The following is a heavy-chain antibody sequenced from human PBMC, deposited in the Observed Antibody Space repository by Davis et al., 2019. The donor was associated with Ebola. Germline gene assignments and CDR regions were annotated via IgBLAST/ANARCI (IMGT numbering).Heavy chain of an antibody. D-gene: IGHD2-8*01. CDR2: IKHDGSDK. Sequence: GESLKISCAASGFTFSSYWMSWVRQAPGKGLEWVANIKHDGSDKYYVDSVQGRFTISSDNAKNSLYLKMNSMRAEAADVYYCARTKQTHNWFDPWGQGTLVTVSS. CDR3: ARTKQTHNWFDP. J-gene: IGHJ5*02. CDR1: GFTFSSYW. V-gene: IGHV3-7*03.